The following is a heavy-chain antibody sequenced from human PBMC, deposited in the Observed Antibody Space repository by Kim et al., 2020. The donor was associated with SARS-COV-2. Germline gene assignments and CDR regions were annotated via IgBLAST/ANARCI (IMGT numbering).Heavy chain of an antibody. D-gene: IGHD6-19*01. CDR1: GYTFTSYA. CDR3: ASSSPYSSGWYYFDY. V-gene: IGHV1-3*01. J-gene: IGHJ4*02. CDR2: INAGNGNT. Sequence: ASVKVSCKASGYTFTSYAMHWVRQAPGQRLEWMGWINAGNGNTKYSQKFQGRVTITRDTSASTAYMELSSLRSEDTAVYYCASSSPYSSGWYYFDYWGQGTLVTVSS.